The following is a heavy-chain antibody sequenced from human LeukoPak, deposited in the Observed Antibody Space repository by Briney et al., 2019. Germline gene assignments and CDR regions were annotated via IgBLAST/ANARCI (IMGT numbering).Heavy chain of an antibody. CDR1: GFTFSSYW. D-gene: IGHD2-15*01. CDR3: ARDQYCSGGSCYFDWFDP. V-gene: IGHV3-74*01. CDR2: INSDGSST. Sequence: PGGSLRLSCAASGFTFSSYWMHWVRQAPGKGLVWVSRINSDGSSTSYADSVKGRFTISRDNAKNTLYLQMNSLRVEDTAVYYCARDQYCSGGSCYFDWFDPWGQGTLVTVSS. J-gene: IGHJ5*02.